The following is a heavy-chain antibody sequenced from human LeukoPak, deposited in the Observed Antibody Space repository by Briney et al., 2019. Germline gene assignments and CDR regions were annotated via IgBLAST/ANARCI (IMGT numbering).Heavy chain of an antibody. CDR1: GFTFSSYW. D-gene: IGHD3-10*01. CDR3: ARGGLLWFGESKFDY. Sequence: TGGSLRLSCAASGFTFSSYWMSWVRQAPGKGLEWVANINQDGSEVHYVDSVKGRFTISRDNGKNSLYLQINSLRVEDTAVYSCARGGLLWFGESKFDYWGQGTLVTVSS. J-gene: IGHJ4*02. CDR2: INQDGSEV. V-gene: IGHV3-7*04.